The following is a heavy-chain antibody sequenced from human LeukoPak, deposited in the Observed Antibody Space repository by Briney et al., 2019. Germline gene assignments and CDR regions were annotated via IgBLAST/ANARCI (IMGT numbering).Heavy chain of an antibody. J-gene: IGHJ6*02. CDR3: ARDTVVVVPAAIENYYYYYGMDV. CDR2: IIPILGIA. Sequence: SVKVSCKASGGTFSSYAISWVRQAPGQGLEWMGRIIPILGIANYAQKFQGRVTITADKSTSTAYMELSSLRSEDTAVYYCARDTVVVVPAAIENYYYYYGMDVWGQGTTVTVSS. V-gene: IGHV1-69*04. D-gene: IGHD2-2*02. CDR1: GGTFSSYA.